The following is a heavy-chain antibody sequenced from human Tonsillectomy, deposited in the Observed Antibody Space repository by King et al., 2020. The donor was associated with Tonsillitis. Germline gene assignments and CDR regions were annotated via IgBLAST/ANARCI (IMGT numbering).Heavy chain of an antibody. V-gene: IGHV4-59*13. CDR1: GGSISSDY. Sequence: QLQESGPGLVKPSETLSLTCTVSGGSISSDYRSWIRLTPGRGLEWIGYIYYSGNTKYNPSLKSRVTISADSSKNQFSLTLSSVTAADTAVYYCARSELLGTTTFDYWGQGTLVTVSS. D-gene: IGHD1-26*01. CDR2: IYYSGNT. J-gene: IGHJ4*02. CDR3: ARSELLGTTTFDY.